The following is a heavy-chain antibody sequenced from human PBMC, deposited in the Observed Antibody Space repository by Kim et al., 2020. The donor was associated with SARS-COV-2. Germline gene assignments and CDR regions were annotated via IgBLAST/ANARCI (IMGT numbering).Heavy chain of an antibody. V-gene: IGHV4-39*01. D-gene: IGHD2-2*01. Sequence: SETLSLTCTVSGGSVSSSSYYWGWIRQSPGKGLEWIGSIYYSGSTYYNPSLKSRVTISANTSKNQFSLKLSSVTAADTAMYYCASHEGSAHCSGTTCYRHYGMDVWGQGTTVTVSS. CDR3: ASHEGSAHCSGTTCYRHYGMDV. CDR2: IYYSGST. J-gene: IGHJ6*02. CDR1: GGSVSSSSYY.